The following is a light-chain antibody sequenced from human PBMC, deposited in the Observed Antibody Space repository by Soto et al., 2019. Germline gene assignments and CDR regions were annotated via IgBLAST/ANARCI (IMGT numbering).Light chain of an antibody. CDR3: QQYNIWPT. Sequence: EKVMTPSPATLSLSPGERATHSCRDSQSVCSDLAWYKQKPGQAPRLLIYGASTRDTGIPARFSGSVSGTEFTLTVSSLQSEDFAVYYCQQYNIWPTFGQGTKVDIK. CDR1: QSVCSD. J-gene: IGKJ1*01. V-gene: IGKV3-15*01. CDR2: GAS.